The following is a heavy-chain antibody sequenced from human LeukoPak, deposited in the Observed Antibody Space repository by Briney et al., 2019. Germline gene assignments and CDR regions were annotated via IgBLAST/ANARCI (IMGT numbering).Heavy chain of an antibody. V-gene: IGHV3-23*01. CDR3: AKRRGLELLYYYYMDV. CDR1: GFTFGIYA. CDR2: ISARDGST. J-gene: IGHJ6*03. D-gene: IGHD1-7*01. Sequence: GGSLRLSCAASGFTFGIYAMSWVRQAPGQGLDWVSAISARDGSTYYADSVKGRFTISRDNSKNTLYLQMNSLRAEDTAVYYCAKRRGLELLYYYYMDVWGRGTTVTVSS.